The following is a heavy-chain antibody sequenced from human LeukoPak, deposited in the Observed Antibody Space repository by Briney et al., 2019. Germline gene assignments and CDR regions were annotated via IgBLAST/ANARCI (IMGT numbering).Heavy chain of an antibody. J-gene: IGHJ4*02. CDR1: GFTFSSYA. V-gene: IGHV3-7*01. CDR2: INQDGSEK. D-gene: IGHD6-19*01. CDR3: GRVGGGDGSGWSTTDY. Sequence: PGGSLRLSCAASGFTFSSYAMSWVRQAPGKGLEWVANINQDGSEKYDVDSAKGRFTISRDNAKNSLYLQMNSLRVEDTAMYYCGRVGGGDGSGWSTTDYWGQGTLVTISS.